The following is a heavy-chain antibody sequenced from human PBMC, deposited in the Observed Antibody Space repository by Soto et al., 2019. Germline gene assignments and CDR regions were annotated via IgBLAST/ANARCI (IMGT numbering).Heavy chain of an antibody. D-gene: IGHD1-1*01. CDR2: ITSDGTST. J-gene: IGHJ4*02. Sequence: EVQLVESGGGLVQPGGSLRLSCAATGFTFSSYWMHWVRQAPGKGLVLVSRITSDGTSTTYADSVKVRFTISRDNATNTLYLQMTSLRAEDTAVDDCVKGGLERSRDSWGQGTLVTVSS. CDR3: VKGGLERSRDS. CDR1: GFTFSSYW. V-gene: IGHV3-74*03.